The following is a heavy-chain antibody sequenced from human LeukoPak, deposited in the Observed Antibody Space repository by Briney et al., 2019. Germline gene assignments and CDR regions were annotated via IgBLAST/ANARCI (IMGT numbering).Heavy chain of an antibody. J-gene: IGHJ6*03. D-gene: IGHD6-6*01. CDR1: GYSFTSYW. CDR2: TYPGDSDT. CDR3: ARQYKQLGYYYYYYMDV. V-gene: IGHV5-51*01. Sequence: GESLKISCKGSGYSFTSYWIGWVRQMPGKGLEWMGITYPGDSDTRYSPSFQGQVTISADKSISTAYLQWSSLKASDTAMYYCARQYKQLGYYYYYYMDVWDKGTTVTVSS.